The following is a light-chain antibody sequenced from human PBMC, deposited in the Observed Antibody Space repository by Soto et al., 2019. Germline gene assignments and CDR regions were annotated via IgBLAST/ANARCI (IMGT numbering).Light chain of an antibody. V-gene: IGLV2-14*01. CDR3: SSYTTSTTQV. CDR1: SSDVGSYNS. Sequence: QSALTQPASVSGSPGQSITISCTGTSSDVGSYNSVSWYQQHPGKAPKLMISEVRNRPSGVSVRFSGSKSGKTASLTIFGLQAEDEADYYCSSYTTSTTQVFGAGTKLTVL. J-gene: IGLJ2*01. CDR2: EVR.